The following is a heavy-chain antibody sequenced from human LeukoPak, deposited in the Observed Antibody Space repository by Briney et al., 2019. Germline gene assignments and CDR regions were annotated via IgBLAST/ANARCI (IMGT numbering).Heavy chain of an antibody. D-gene: IGHD2-2*01. CDR1: GFTFSSYS. CDR2: ISSSSSYI. V-gene: IGHV3-21*01. Sequence: GGSLRLSCAASGFTFSSYSMNWVRQAPGKGLEWVSSISSSSSYIYYADSVKGRFTISRDNAKNSLYLEMNSLRAKDTAVYYCGSSSTHRALGYGDQGTLVTVSS. CDR3: GSSSTHRALGY. J-gene: IGHJ4*02.